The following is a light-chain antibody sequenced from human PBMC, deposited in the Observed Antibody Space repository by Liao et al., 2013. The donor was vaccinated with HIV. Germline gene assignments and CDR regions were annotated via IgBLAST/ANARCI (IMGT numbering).Light chain of an antibody. CDR1: KLGDKY. Sequence: SYELTQPPSVSVSPGQTASITCSGDKLGDKYASWYQLKPGQSPVLVIYQDNKRPSGIPERFSGSNSGNTATLTITGTQAMDEADYYCQAWDSSTGVFGTGTKVTVL. CDR3: QAWDSSTGV. V-gene: IGLV3-1*01. CDR2: QDN. J-gene: IGLJ1*01.